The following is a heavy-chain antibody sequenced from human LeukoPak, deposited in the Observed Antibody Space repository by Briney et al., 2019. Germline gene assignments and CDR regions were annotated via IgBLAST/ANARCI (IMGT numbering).Heavy chain of an antibody. Sequence: PGGSLRLSCAASGFSVSSNYVSWVRQAPGKGLEWVSVIYSGGSTYYAASVRGRFTISRDTSRSTLYLQMNSLRAEDAAVYYCAKAPVTSCRGAFCYPFDYWGQGTLVTVSS. CDR1: GFSVSSNY. CDR2: IYSGGST. D-gene: IGHD2-15*01. CDR3: AKAPVTSCRGAFCYPFDY. J-gene: IGHJ4*02. V-gene: IGHV3-53*01.